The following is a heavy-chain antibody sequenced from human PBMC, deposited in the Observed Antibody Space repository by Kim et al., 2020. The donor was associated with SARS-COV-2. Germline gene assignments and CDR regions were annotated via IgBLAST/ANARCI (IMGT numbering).Heavy chain of an antibody. CDR3: EASDY. CDR2: ISDSGLRT. V-gene: IGHV3-23*01. Sequence: GGSLRLSCAASGFTFSTYSMSWARQAPGKGLEWVSTISDSGLRTHYADSVKGWFTISRDNSRITLFLQMNYLRAEDTAIYYCEASDYWGQGSLVTVSS. J-gene: IGHJ4*02. CDR1: GFTFSTYS.